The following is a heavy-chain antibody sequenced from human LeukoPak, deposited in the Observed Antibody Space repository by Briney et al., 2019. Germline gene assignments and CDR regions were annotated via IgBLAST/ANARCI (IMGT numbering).Heavy chain of an antibody. J-gene: IGHJ3*02. CDR2: IYHSGST. V-gene: IGHV4-30-2*01. CDR3: ARATYYYDSGGDAFDI. Sequence: SETLSLTCAVSGGSISSGGYSWSWIRQPPGKGLEWIGYIYHSGSTYYNPSLKSRVTISVDRSKNQFSLKLSSVTAADTAVYYCARATYYYDSGGDAFDIWGQGTMVTVSS. CDR1: GGSISSGGYS. D-gene: IGHD3-22*01.